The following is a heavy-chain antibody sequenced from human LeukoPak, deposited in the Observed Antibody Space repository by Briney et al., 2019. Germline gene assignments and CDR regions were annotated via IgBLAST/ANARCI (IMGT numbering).Heavy chain of an antibody. CDR2: ISAYNGNT. Sequence: ASVKVSCKASGGTFSSYAISWVRQAPGQGLEWMGWISAYNGNTNYAQKLQGRVTMTTDTSTSTAYMELRSLRSDDTAVYYCARDLGYYGGNSNWGQGTLVTVSS. CDR1: GGTFSSYA. CDR3: ARDLGYYGGNSN. D-gene: IGHD4-23*01. V-gene: IGHV1-18*01. J-gene: IGHJ4*02.